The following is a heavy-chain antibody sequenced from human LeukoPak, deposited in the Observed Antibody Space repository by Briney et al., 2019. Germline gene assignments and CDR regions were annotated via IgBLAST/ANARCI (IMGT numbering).Heavy chain of an antibody. CDR1: GFTFSSCG. CDR2: IRYDGSNK. J-gene: IGHJ4*02. D-gene: IGHD3-3*01. CDR3: AKVLGSTFGVDLHDY. V-gene: IGHV3-30*02. Sequence: PGGFMRLSCAASGFTFSSCGRHWVRKAPGKGLEWVAFIRYDGSNKYYADSVQGRFTISRDNCKNTLYLQMNSLRAEDTAVYYCAKVLGSTFGVDLHDYWGQGTLVTVSS.